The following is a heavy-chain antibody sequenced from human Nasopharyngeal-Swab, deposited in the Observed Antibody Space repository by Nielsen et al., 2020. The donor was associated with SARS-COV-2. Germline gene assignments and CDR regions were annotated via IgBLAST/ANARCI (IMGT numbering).Heavy chain of an antibody. Sequence: SVKVSCKASGGTFGSYAISWVRQAPGQGLEWMGRIIPILGIANYAQKFQGRVTITADKSTSTAYMELSSLRSEDTAVYYCATSSGYIVVVPAAIRRYYGMDVWGQGTTVTVSS. CDR2: IIPILGIA. CDR3: ATSSGYIVVVPAAIRRYYGMDV. CDR1: GGTFGSYA. V-gene: IGHV1-69*04. J-gene: IGHJ6*02. D-gene: IGHD2-2*01.